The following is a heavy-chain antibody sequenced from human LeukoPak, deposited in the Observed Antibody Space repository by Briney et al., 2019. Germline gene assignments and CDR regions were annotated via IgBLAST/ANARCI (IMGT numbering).Heavy chain of an antibody. CDR3: VRQWGEDY. Sequence: GGPLRLSCAASGFIFSSYGMHWVRQAPGKGLEWVAVIWYDGSNTYYADSVKGRFTISRDNSKNTLYLQMNNLTAEDTAVYYCVRQWGEDYWGQGTLVTVSS. CDR1: GFIFSSYG. J-gene: IGHJ4*02. CDR2: IWYDGSNT. V-gene: IGHV3-33*01. D-gene: IGHD3-16*01.